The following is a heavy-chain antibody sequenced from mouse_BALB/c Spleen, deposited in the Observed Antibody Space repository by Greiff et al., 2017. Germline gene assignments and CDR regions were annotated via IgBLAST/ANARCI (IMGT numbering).Heavy chain of an antibody. CDR2: IDPANGNT. CDR1: GFSLKDTY. CDR3: ASPYDYDERYYAMDY. D-gene: IGHD2-4*01. J-gene: IGHJ4*01. V-gene: IGHV14-3*02. Sequence: VQLQQSGAELVTPGASVSFSCTVSGFSLKDTYMHWVQQTPEQGLEWIGRIDPANGNTKYDPKFPGKATITADTSSNTAYLQLSSLTSEDTAVYYCASPYDYDERYYAMDYWGQGTSVTVSS.